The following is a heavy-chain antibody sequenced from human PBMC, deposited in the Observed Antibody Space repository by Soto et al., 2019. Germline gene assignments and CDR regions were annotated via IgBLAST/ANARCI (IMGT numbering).Heavy chain of an antibody. CDR3: AKVGCPYSYGCLFYY. J-gene: IGHJ4*02. CDR2: NSTSGGST. D-gene: IGHD5-18*01. V-gene: IGHV3-23*01. CDR1: GFTFSTYA. Sequence: EVQLLESGGGLVQPGGSLRLYCAASGFTFSTYAMTSVRQAPGKGLEWASTNSTSGGSTHYADFVKGRFTIYRDNSKNTLYLQMNSLRVEDTAVYYCAKVGCPYSYGCLFYYGGQGSLVAVSP.